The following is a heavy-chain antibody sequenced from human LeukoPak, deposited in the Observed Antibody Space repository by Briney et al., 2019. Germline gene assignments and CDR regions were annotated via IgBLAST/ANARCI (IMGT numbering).Heavy chain of an antibody. Sequence: SETLSLTCTVSGYSISSGYYWGWIRQPPGKGLEWIGSIYHSGSTYYNPSLKSRVTISVDTSKNQFSLKLSSVTAADTAVYYCATGWMVRGVISWFDPWGQGTLVTVSS. D-gene: IGHD3-10*01. CDR3: ATGWMVRGVISWFDP. CDR1: GYSISSGYY. CDR2: IYHSGST. V-gene: IGHV4-38-2*02. J-gene: IGHJ5*02.